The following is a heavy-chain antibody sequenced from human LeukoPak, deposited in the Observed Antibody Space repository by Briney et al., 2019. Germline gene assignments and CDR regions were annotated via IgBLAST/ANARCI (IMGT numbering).Heavy chain of an antibody. Sequence: GASVKVSCKASGYTFPSYAMNWVRQAPGQGLEWMGWISAYNGNKNYAQKLQGMVTMTRDTSTSTAYMELRSLRSDDTAVYYCARDPVSSRSEITGNEWLDAWGEGTLVTVSS. J-gene: IGHJ4*02. D-gene: IGHD6-19*01. CDR2: ISAYNGNK. CDR3: ARDPVSSRSEITGNEWLDA. CDR1: GYTFPSYA. V-gene: IGHV1-18*01.